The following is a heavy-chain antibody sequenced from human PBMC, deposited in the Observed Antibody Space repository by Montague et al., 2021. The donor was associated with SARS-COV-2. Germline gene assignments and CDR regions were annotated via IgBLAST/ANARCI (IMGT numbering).Heavy chain of an antibody. CDR1: NGSISGHY. D-gene: IGHD3-10*01. J-gene: IGHJ4*02. Sequence: SETLSLTCTDSNGSISGHYWTWIRQSPGRGLEWLAYIHYRGTTDYNPSLKSRLTLSVDTSKNQFSLTLTSLTAADTAIYYCARLGGSGSYLAFDYWGQGTLVTVSS. V-gene: IGHV4-59*08. CDR2: IHYRGTT. CDR3: ARLGGSGSYLAFDY.